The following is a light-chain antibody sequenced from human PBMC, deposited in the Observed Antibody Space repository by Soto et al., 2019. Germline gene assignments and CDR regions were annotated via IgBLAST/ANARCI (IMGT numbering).Light chain of an antibody. J-gene: IGKJ4*01. CDR3: QQSYSTPLT. V-gene: IGKV1-39*01. CDR1: QSISSY. Sequence: DIQMTQSPSSLSASVGDRVTITCRASQSISSYLNWYQQKPGKAPKLLIYAASSLQSGVPSRFSGSGSGTDFTLTICSLQPEDFATYYCQQSYSTPLTFGGGTKV. CDR2: AAS.